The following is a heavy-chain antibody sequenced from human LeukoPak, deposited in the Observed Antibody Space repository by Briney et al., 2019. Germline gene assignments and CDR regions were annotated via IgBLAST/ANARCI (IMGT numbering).Heavy chain of an antibody. D-gene: IGHD6-19*01. J-gene: IGHJ4*02. Sequence: GGSLRLSCAASGFTFNNYGMHWVRQAPGKGLEWVAVIYNDGSNRYYAESVKGRFTISRDNSKNTLYLQMNRLRAEDTAVYYCARDAALPPGYSSGWDLAYWGQGTLVTVPS. V-gene: IGHV3-33*01. CDR2: IYNDGSNR. CDR1: GFTFNNYG. CDR3: ARDAALPPGYSSGWDLAY.